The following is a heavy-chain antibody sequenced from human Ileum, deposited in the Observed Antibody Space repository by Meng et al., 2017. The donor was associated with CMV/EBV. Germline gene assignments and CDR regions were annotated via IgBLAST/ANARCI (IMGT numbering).Heavy chain of an antibody. D-gene: IGHD3-10*01. CDR3: ARYYYGSGGPGWFDP. J-gene: IGHJ5*02. CDR1: GYSFTSYG. Sequence: SGYSFTSYGISWVRQAPGQGLEWMGWISAYNGSTNYAQKLQGRVTMTTDTSTSTAYMELRSLRSDDTAVYYCARYYYGSGGPGWFDPWGQGTLVTVSS. CDR2: ISAYNGST. V-gene: IGHV1-18*01.